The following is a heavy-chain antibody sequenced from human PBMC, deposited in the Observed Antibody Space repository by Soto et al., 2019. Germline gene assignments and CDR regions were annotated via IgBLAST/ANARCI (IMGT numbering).Heavy chain of an antibody. D-gene: IGHD3-22*01. CDR1: GYSFTSYW. Sequence: RGESLKISCKGSGYSFTSYWISWVRQMPGKGLEWMGRIDPSDSYTNYSPSFQGHVTISADKSISTAYLQWSSLKASDTAMYYCARLSYYYDSSGPRYYFDYWGQGTLVTVSS. CDR3: ARLSYYYDSSGPRYYFDY. CDR2: IDPSDSYT. J-gene: IGHJ4*02. V-gene: IGHV5-10-1*01.